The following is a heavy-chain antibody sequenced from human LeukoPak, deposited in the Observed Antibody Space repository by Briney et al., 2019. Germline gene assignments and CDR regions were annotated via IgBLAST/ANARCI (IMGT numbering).Heavy chain of an antibody. CDR3: ARAGYGSSWYAQFPFSFDY. CDR1: SGSISTSNYY. D-gene: IGHD6-13*01. J-gene: IGHJ4*02. CDR2: IYSSGTT. Sequence: SETLSLTCTVSSGSISTSNYYWGWVRQPPGKGLEWIGSIYSSGTTYYNPSLKSQFTISLDTSKNQFSLKLSSVTAADTAVYYCARAGYGSSWYAQFPFSFDYWGQGTLVTVSS. V-gene: IGHV4-39*07.